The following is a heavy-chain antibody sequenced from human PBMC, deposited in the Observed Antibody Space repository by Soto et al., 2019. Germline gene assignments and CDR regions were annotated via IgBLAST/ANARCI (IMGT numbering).Heavy chain of an antibody. CDR2: IYYSGST. V-gene: IGHV4-39*01. Sequence: QLQLQESGPGLVKPSETLSLTCTVSGGSISSSSYYWGWIRQPPGKGLEWIGSIYYSGSTYYNPSLKSRVTISVDTSKNQFSLKLSSVTAADTAVYYCARTIRDHYTAHYFDYWGQGTLVTVSS. CDR3: ARTIRDHYTAHYFDY. J-gene: IGHJ4*02. CDR1: GGSISSSSYY. D-gene: IGHD2-21*01.